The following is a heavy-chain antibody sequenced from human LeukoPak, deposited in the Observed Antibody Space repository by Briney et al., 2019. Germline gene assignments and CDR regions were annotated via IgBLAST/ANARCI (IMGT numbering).Heavy chain of an antibody. CDR2: ISGSGGST. CDR3: AKAHSGYDNFDY. CDR1: GFTFSSSA. V-gene: IGHV3-23*01. D-gene: IGHD5-12*01. Sequence: GGSLRLSCAASGFTFSSSAVSWVRQAPGKGLEWVSAISGSGGSTYYADSVKGRFTISRDNTKNTLYLQMNSLRAEDTAVYYCAKAHSGYDNFDYWGQGTLVTVSS. J-gene: IGHJ4*02.